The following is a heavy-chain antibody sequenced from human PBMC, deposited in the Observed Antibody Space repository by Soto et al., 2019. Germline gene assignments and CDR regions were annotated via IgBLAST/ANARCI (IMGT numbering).Heavy chain of an antibody. D-gene: IGHD3-22*01. CDR2: IYYSGST. V-gene: IGHV4-59*01. Sequence: PSETLSLTCTVSGGSISSYYWSWIRQPPGKGLEWIGYIYYSGSTNYNPSLKSRVTISVDTSKNQFSLKLSSVTAADTAVYYCSASYYDSSGYYGIDYWGRGTLVAVAS. J-gene: IGHJ4*02. CDR3: SASYYDSSGYYGIDY. CDR1: GGSISSYY.